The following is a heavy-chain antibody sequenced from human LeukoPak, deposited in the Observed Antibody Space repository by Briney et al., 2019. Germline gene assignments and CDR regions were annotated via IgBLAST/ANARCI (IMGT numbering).Heavy chain of an antibody. CDR1: GFTFSSYG. Sequence: GGSLRLSCAASGFTFSSYGMHWVRQAPGKGLEWVAVIWYDGSNKYYADSVKGRFTISRDNSKNTLYLQMNSLRAEDTAVYYCAGHSSSWPLDYWGQGTLVTVSS. J-gene: IGHJ4*02. CDR3: AGHSSSWPLDY. CDR2: IWYDGSNK. D-gene: IGHD6-13*01. V-gene: IGHV3-33*01.